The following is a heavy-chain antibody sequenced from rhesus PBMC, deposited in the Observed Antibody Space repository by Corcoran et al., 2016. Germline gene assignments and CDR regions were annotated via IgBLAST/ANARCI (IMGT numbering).Heavy chain of an antibody. CDR1: GGSISGYHN. J-gene: IGHJ6*01. CDR2: VYGNRAST. D-gene: IGHD2-39*02. V-gene: IGHV4-143*01. Sequence: QVQLQESGPGLVKPSETLSLTCTVSGGSISGYHNWNWIRQAPGKGLEWIGGVYGNRASTTYNPSLKSRVTLSKDTSKNQFSLRLTSVTAADTAVYYCARQGYTDHLGGLDSWGQGVVVTVSS. CDR3: ARQGYTDHLGGLDS.